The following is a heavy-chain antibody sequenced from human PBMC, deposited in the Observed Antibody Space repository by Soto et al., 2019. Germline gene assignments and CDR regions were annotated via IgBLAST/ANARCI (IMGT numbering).Heavy chain of an antibody. CDR1: GGSISTGGYY. CDR2: IYHSGSA. CDR3: ALTQRGYCSGGNCYNWHFDL. Sequence: QVQLQESGPGLVKPSQTLSLTCNVSGGSISTGGYYWSWIRQLPGMGLEWIGFIYHSGSAEYNPSLRSRSSMSVDTSKNQFSLKLNSVTAADTAVYYCALTQRGYCSGGNCYNWHFDLWGRGTLVTVSS. V-gene: IGHV4-31*03. J-gene: IGHJ2*01. D-gene: IGHD2-15*01.